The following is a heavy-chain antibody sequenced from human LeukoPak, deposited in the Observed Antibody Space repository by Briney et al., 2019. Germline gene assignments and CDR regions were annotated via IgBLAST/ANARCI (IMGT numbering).Heavy chain of an antibody. D-gene: IGHD2-2*01. V-gene: IGHV4-39*01. CDR2: IYYSGNT. CDR1: GVSISSSNSY. J-gene: IGHJ5*02. Sequence: NPSETRSLTCTVPGVSISSSNSYWGWIRQPPGKGLEWIGSIYYSGNTYYNPSLKSRVTISVDTSKNQFSLKLSSVTAADTAVYYCARQRFSSTSYMPSVGDWFDPWGQGTLVTVSS. CDR3: ARQRFSSTSYMPSVGDWFDP.